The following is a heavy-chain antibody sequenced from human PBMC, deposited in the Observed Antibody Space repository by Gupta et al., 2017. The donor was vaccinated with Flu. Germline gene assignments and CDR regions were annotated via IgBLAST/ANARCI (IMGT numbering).Heavy chain of an antibody. D-gene: IGHD6-6*01. V-gene: IGHV5-51*01. J-gene: IGHJ6*02. CDR2: IYPGDSEA. CDR3: ARHMTPATGRPSYFYSGMDV. Sequence: QMSGKGLEWMGIIYPGDSEARYSPSFQGQVTMSSDRSISIAFLQWSNLKASDTATYYCARHMTPATGRPSYFYSGMDVWCQGTTVTVSS.